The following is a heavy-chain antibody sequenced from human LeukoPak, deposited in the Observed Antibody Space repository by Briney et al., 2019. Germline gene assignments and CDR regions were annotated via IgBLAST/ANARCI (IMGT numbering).Heavy chain of an antibody. CDR3: ARETPLRYFDP. D-gene: IGHD3-9*01. J-gene: IGHJ4*02. V-gene: IGHV4-30-2*01. CDR2: IYHTGAT. CDR1: GGSISSGGYY. Sequence: SQTLSLTCTVSGGSISSGGYYWSWIRQPPGKGLEWIGFIYHTGATHYNPSLESRVTISLDGSKNQFSLNLSSATAADTAVYYCARETPLRYFDPWGQGTLVTVSS.